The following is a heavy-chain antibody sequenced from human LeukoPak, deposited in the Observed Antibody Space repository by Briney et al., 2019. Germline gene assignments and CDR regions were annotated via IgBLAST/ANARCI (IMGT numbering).Heavy chain of an antibody. Sequence: SETLSLICIVSGGSLSSYYWSWIRQPPGKGREWVGYIYYSGSTNYNPSINSRVTISVDTSKNQFSLKLSSVTAADTAVDYCARGVLQWCGGVQGSYYMDVWGKGTTVTVSS. CDR3: ARGVLQWCGGVQGSYYMDV. CDR2: IYYSGST. V-gene: IGHV4-59*01. CDR1: GGSLSSYY. J-gene: IGHJ6*03. D-gene: IGHD3-10*01.